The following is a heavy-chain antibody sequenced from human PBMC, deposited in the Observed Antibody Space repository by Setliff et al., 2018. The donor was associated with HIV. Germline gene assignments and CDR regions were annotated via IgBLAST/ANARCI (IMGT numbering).Heavy chain of an antibody. J-gene: IGHJ6*02. CDR2: IYTGGST. CDR1: GFTVSTNY. CDR3: ARDCRVGWVFTYGMDV. Sequence: PGGSLRLSCAASGFTVSTNYMSWVRQAPGKGLEWVSIIYTGGSTYYADSVKGRFTISRDNSKNTLYLQMNSLRPEDTAVYYCARDCRVGWVFTYGMDVWGQGTLVTVSS. D-gene: IGHD6-13*01. V-gene: IGHV3-53*05.